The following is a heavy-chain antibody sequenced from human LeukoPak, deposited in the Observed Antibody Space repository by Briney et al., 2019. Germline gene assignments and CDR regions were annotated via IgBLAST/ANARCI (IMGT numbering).Heavy chain of an antibody. CDR3: GRAIGHTSAWFES. CDR1: GYRFTSYW. J-gene: IGHJ5*01. Sequence: GESLKISCKGFGYRFTSYWIGWVRRMPGKGLEWMGIIYPDGSDTRYSPSFQGQVTMSADKSISTAYLQWSSLKASDTAMYYCGRAIGHTSAWFESWGQGTLVTVSS. D-gene: IGHD6-19*01. CDR2: IYPDGSDT. V-gene: IGHV5-51*01.